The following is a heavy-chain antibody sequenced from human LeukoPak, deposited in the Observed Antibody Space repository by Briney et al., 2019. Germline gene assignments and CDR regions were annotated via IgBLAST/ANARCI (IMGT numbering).Heavy chain of an antibody. CDR2: MNPNSGNT. V-gene: IGHV1-8*01. CDR1: GYTFTSHD. CDR3: ARERHSSSWSPPDY. Sequence: ASVKVSCKASGYTFTSHDINWVRQATGQGLEWMGWMNPNSGNTGYAQKFQGRVTMTRDTSISTAYMELSRLRSDDTAVYYCARERHSSSWSPPDYWGQGTLVTVSS. D-gene: IGHD6-13*01. J-gene: IGHJ4*02.